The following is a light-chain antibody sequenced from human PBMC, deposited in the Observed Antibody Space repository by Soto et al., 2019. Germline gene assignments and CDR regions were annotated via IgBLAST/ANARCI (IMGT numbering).Light chain of an antibody. J-gene: IGKJ1*01. CDR2: GAS. CDR3: QQDYNLRT. V-gene: IGKV3D-7*01. Sequence: EIVMTQSPATLSLSPGERATLSCRASQSVSSSYLSWYQQKPGQAPRLLIYGASTRATGIPARFSGSGSGTDFTLTTSSLQPEDFAVYYCQQDYNLRTFGQGTKVEIK. CDR1: QSVSSSY.